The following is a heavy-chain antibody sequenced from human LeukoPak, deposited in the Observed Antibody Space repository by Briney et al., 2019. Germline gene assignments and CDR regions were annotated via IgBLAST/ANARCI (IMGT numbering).Heavy chain of an antibody. CDR2: ISSSGSTI. CDR1: GFTFSSYE. V-gene: IGHV3-48*03. Sequence: GGSLRLSCAASGFTFSSYEMNWVRQAPGKGLEWVSYISSSGSTIYYADSVKGRFTISRDNAKNSLYLQMNSLRAEDTAVYYCASENCSGGSYYSDYYYGMDVWGQGTTVTVSS. CDR3: ASENCSGGSYYSDYYYGMDV. J-gene: IGHJ6*02. D-gene: IGHD2-15*01.